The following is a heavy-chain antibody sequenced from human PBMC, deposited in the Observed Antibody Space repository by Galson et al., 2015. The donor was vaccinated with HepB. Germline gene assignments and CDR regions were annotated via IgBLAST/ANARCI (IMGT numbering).Heavy chain of an antibody. CDR3: TRGTFSSGYSPFDY. Sequence: SVKASCKASGYTFTGYYMYWVRQAPGQGLEWMGRINPNSGGTNYAQRFQGRVTMTRDTSISTAYMELSRLRSDDTAVYYCTRGTFSSGYSPFDYWGQGTLVTVSS. J-gene: IGHJ4*02. CDR2: INPNSGGT. CDR1: GYTFTGYY. D-gene: IGHD3-22*01. V-gene: IGHV1-2*06.